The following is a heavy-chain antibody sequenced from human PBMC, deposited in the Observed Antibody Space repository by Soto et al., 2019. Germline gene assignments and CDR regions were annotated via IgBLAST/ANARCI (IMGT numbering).Heavy chain of an antibody. CDR3: ARDSRVLRYFDWGDNWFDP. Sequence: EVQLVESGGGLVQPGGSLRLSCAASGFTFSSYWMHWVRQAPGKGLVWVSRINSDGSSTSYADSVKGRFTISRDNAKKTLYLQMNSLRAEDTAVYYCARDSRVLRYFDWGDNWFDPWGQGTLVTVSS. CDR1: GFTFSSYW. CDR2: INSDGSST. J-gene: IGHJ5*02. V-gene: IGHV3-74*01. D-gene: IGHD3-9*01.